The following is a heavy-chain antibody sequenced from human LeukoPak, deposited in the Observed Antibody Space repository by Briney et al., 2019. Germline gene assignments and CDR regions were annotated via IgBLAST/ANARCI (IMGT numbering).Heavy chain of an antibody. Sequence: PGGSLRLSCATSGFTFTNYAMNWVRKAPGKGLEWVSAVTGPGDTTYYADSVEGRFFMSREDSKTTVYLQMNSLRAEDTAIYYCAKGAEIDLWGQGTLVTVSS. V-gene: IGHV3-23*01. CDR2: VTGPGDTT. J-gene: IGHJ5*02. CDR1: GFTFTNYA. D-gene: IGHD3-16*01. CDR3: AKGAEIDL.